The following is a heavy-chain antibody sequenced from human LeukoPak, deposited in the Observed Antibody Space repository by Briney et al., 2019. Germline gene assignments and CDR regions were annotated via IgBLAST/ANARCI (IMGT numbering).Heavy chain of an antibody. CDR3: AREGHYDSSGYSVYDY. CDR1: GGSISSYY. D-gene: IGHD3-22*01. J-gene: IGHJ4*02. V-gene: IGHV4-59*01. Sequence: PSETLSLTSTVSGGSISSYYWSWIRQPPGKGLEWIGYIYYSGSTNYNPSLKSRVTISVDTSKNQFSLKLSSVTAADTAVYYCAREGHYDSSGYSVYDYWGQGTLVTVSS. CDR2: IYYSGST.